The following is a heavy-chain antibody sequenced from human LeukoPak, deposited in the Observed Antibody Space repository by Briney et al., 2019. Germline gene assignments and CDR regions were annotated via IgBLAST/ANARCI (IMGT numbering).Heavy chain of an antibody. D-gene: IGHD4-23*01. CDR1: GFTFSSYA. CDR2: MSGGGGST. Sequence: GGSLRLSCAASGFTFSSYAMSWVRQAPGKGLEWVSAMSGGGGSTNYADAVKGRFTISRDNSKNTLYLQMNSLRAEDTAVYYCAKLVGNSDYDFWGQGTLVTVSS. V-gene: IGHV3-23*01. J-gene: IGHJ4*02. CDR3: AKLVGNSDYDF.